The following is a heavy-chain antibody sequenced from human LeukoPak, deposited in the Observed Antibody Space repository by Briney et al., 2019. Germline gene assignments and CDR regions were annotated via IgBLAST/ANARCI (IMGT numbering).Heavy chain of an antibody. CDR1: GCTFTSYY. CDR2: INPGGGNT. V-gene: IGHV1-46*01. J-gene: IGHJ4*02. CDR3: ARDRNWGKDDYFEY. Sequence: ASVKASCKASGCTFTSYYLHWVRQAPGQGLEWMGIINPGGGNTNYAQKFQGRVTLTRDTSTTTVYLELSSLRSEDTAVYYCARDRNWGKDDYFEYWGQGTLVTVSS. D-gene: IGHD7-27*01.